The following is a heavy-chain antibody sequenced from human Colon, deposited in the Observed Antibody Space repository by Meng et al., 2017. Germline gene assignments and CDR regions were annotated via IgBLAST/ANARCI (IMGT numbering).Heavy chain of an antibody. CDR2: INPNSSGT. V-gene: IGHV1-2*06. Sequence: VQLEQSGAGLGKPEASVNVSCNVSGYSFTSYYATWVRHAPGSSSELVGRINPNSSGTHYGEKFLCRVIITSDTSISTVYMELSGLTSDDTAVYYCAREAGIVRSGLKVFQYWGQGTLVTVSS. CDR3: AREAGIVRSGLKVFQY. CDR1: GYSFTSYY. D-gene: IGHD2/OR15-2a*01. J-gene: IGHJ1*01.